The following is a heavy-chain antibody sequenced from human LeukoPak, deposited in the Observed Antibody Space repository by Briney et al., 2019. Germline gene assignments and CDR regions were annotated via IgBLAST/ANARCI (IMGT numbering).Heavy chain of an antibody. Sequence: GGSLRLSCVASGFTFSSYAMSWVRQAPGKGLEWVSAISGSGGTTYYADSAKGRFTISRDNSKNTLYLQMSSLRAEDTAVYYCAKGSPNTALSDYWGQGNPGHRLL. CDR3: AKGSPNTALSDY. D-gene: IGHD3-10*01. CDR1: GFTFSSYA. CDR2: ISGSGGTT. V-gene: IGHV3-23*01. J-gene: IGHJ4*02.